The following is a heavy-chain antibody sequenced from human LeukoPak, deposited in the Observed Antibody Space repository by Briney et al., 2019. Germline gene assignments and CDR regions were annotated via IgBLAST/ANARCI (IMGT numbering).Heavy chain of an antibody. J-gene: IGHJ6*03. V-gene: IGHV1-69*05. CDR2: IIPIFGTA. CDR3: ARDGGYCSGGSCYRVGSYYYYYMDV. D-gene: IGHD2-15*01. Sequence: ASVKVSCKASGGTFSSYAISWVRQAPGQGLEWMGGIIPIFGTANYAQKFQGRVTMTRDMSTSTVYMELSSLRSEDTAVYYCARDGGYCSGGSCYRVGSYYYYYMDVWGKGTTVTVSS. CDR1: GGTFSSYA.